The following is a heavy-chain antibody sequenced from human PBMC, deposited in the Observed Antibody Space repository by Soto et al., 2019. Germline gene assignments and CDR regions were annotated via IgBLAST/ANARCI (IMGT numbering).Heavy chain of an antibody. V-gene: IGHV1-69*01. CDR1: GGTFSSYA. CDR2: IIPIFGTA. J-gene: IGHJ3*02. D-gene: IGHD1-26*01. CDR3: AREAVVVGATRSGDAFDI. Sequence: QVQLVQSGAEVKKPGSSVKVSCKASGGTFSSYAISWVRQAPGQGNEWMGGIIPIFGTANYAQKFQGRFTITAEESTSTAYMELGSVRSEDTAVYYCAREAVVVGATRSGDAFDIWVQGTMVTVSS.